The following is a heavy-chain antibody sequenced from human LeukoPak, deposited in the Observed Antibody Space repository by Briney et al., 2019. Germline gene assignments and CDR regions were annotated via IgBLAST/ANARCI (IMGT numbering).Heavy chain of an antibody. CDR2: FDPEDGET. CDR1: GYTLTELC. J-gene: IGHJ5*01. CDR3: ATVSSYTRHLYS. Sequence: ASVTVSCKVSGYTLTELCMHWARQAPGKGLEWMGGFDPEDGETIYAQKFQGRGTMTEDTSTDTAYMELSSLRSEDTAVYYCATVSSYTRHLYSCGEGTLVTVSS. V-gene: IGHV1-24*01. D-gene: IGHD3-10*01.